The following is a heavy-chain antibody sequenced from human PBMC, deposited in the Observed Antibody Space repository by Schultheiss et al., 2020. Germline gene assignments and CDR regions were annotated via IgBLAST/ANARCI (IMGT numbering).Heavy chain of an antibody. Sequence: GGSLRLSCAASGFTFSSYAMSWVRQAPGKGLEWVSAISGSGGSTYYADSVKGRFTISRDNSRNTLFLQMNSLRAEDTAVYYCARDIRSYYLDYWGQGTLVTVSS. J-gene: IGHJ4*02. V-gene: IGHV3-23*01. CDR2: ISGSGGST. CDR1: GFTFSSYA. D-gene: IGHD2-2*02. CDR3: ARDIRSYYLDY.